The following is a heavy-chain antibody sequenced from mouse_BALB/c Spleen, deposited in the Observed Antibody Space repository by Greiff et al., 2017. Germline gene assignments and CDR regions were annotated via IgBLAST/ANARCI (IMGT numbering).Heavy chain of an antibody. CDR3: ARDGTGRFAY. D-gene: IGHD4-1*01. V-gene: IGHV5-6-3*01. CDR1: GFTFSSYG. CDR2: INSNGGST. Sequence: EVHLVESGGGLVQPGGSLKLSCAASGFTFSSYGMSWVRQTPDKRLELVATINSNGGSTYYPDSVKGRFTISRDNAKNTLYLQMSSLKSEDTAMYYCARDGTGRFAYWGQGTLVTVSA. J-gene: IGHJ3*01.